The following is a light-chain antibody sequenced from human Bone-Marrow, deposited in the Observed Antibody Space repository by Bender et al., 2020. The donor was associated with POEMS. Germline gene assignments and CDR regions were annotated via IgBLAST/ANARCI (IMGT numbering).Light chain of an antibody. J-gene: IGLJ1*01. CDR2: EVS. CDR3: CSFAGSSPFAYV. Sequence: QSALTQPHSVSGSPGQSVTISCTGTSSDVGGYNYVSWYQHHPGKAPQLMIYEVSKRPSGVSNRFSGSKSDNTASLTISGLQAEDEAHYYCCSFAGSSPFAYVFGTGTRVTVL. CDR1: SSDVGGYNY. V-gene: IGLV2-23*02.